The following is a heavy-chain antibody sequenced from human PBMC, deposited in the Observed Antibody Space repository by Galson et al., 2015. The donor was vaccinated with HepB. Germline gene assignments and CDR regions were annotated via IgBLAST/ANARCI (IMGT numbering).Heavy chain of an antibody. CDR3: ARDTRGTTVVTAMDV. V-gene: IGHV3-48*02. CDR1: GFTFSSYS. CDR2: ISSSSTI. Sequence: SLRLSCAASGFTFSSYSMNWVRQAPGKGLEWVSYISSSSTIYYADSVKGRFTISRDNAKNSLYLQMNSLRDEDTAVYYCARDTRGTTVVTAMDVWGQGTTVTVSS. D-gene: IGHD4-23*01. J-gene: IGHJ6*02.